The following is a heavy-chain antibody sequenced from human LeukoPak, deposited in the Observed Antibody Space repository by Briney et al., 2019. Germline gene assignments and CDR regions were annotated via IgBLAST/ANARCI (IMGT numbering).Heavy chain of an antibody. Sequence: SETLSLTCAVYGGSITGYYWSWIRQPPGKGLEWVGEIHYTGATSYNPSLKSRATISIDTSKNQVSLKLSSVTAADTAVYYCARGNILSGYCFDYWGQGTLVTVSS. J-gene: IGHJ4*02. CDR1: GGSITGYY. D-gene: IGHD3-9*01. V-gene: IGHV4-34*01. CDR3: ARGNILSGYCFDY. CDR2: IHYTGAT.